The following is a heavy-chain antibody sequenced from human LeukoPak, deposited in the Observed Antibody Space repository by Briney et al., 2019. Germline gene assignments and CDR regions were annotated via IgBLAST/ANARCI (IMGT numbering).Heavy chain of an antibody. CDR3: ARGDYYYYMDV. J-gene: IGHJ6*03. CDR1: GYTFTSYG. Sequence: ASVKVSCKASGYTFTSYGISWVRQAPGQGLEWMGIINPTAGTTRNAQKFQGRLTMTRDTSISTAYMELSRLRSDDTAVYYCARGDYYYYMDVWGKGTTVTVSS. CDR2: INPTAGTT. V-gene: IGHV1-46*01.